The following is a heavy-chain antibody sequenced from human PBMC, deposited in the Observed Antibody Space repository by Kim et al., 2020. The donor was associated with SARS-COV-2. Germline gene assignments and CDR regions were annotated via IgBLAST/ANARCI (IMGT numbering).Heavy chain of an antibody. CDR2: ISGSGGST. Sequence: GGSLRLSCAASGFTFSSYAMSWVRQAPGKGLEWVSAISGSGGSTYYADSVKGRFTISRDNSKNTLYLQMNSLRAEGTAVYYCAKDTAVVVAVRYFDYWGQGTLVTVSS. D-gene: IGHD2-15*01. CDR1: GFTFSSYA. CDR3: AKDTAVVVAVRYFDY. J-gene: IGHJ4*02. V-gene: IGHV3-23*01.